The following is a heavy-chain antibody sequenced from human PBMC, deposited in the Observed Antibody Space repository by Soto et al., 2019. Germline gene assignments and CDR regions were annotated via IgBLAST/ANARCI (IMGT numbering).Heavy chain of an antibody. J-gene: IGHJ4*02. V-gene: IGHV1-69*06. CDR3: ARRDSGGFYRYFDS. CDR1: GGTFSTNP. Sequence: QVQLVQSGAEVKKPGSSVKVSCKASGGTFSTNPISWVRQAHGQGLEWMGGTGSGTGPGNHAQKFQGRLTITVDKSTSTVYMELSSLSSEDTAVYYCARRDSGGFYRYFDSWGQGTLVTVSS. D-gene: IGHD2-15*01. CDR2: TGSGTGPG.